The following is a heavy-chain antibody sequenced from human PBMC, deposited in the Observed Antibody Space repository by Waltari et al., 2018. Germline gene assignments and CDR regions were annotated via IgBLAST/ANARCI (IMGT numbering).Heavy chain of an antibody. CDR3: ARSMPYSGSRRWRAFDI. J-gene: IGHJ3*02. V-gene: IGHV1-69*12. D-gene: IGHD1-26*01. Sequence: QVQLVQSGAEVKKPGSSVRVSCKASGGTFSSHVISWVRQAPGQGLEWMGGIIPIVGTGNYARKFQGRVTITADESTSTAYMELSSLRSEDTAVYYCARSMPYSGSRRWRAFDIWGQGTMVTVSS. CDR2: IIPIVGTG. CDR1: GGTFSSHV.